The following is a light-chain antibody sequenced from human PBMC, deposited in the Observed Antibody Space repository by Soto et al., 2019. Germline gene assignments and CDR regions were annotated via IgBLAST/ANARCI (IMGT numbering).Light chain of an antibody. Sequence: QSVLTQPPSASGSPGQSVTIPCTGTNSDVGAYNCVSWYQQYPGKVPKLIIYEVNKRPSGVPDRISGSKSGNTASLTVSGLQAEDEADYYCSSFAGAPVIFGGGTKLTVL. V-gene: IGLV2-8*01. CDR3: SSFAGAPVI. CDR1: NSDVGAYNC. J-gene: IGLJ2*01. CDR2: EVN.